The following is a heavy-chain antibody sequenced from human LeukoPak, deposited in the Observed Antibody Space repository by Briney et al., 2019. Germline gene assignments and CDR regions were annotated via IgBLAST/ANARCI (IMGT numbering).Heavy chain of an antibody. J-gene: IGHJ4*02. Sequence: PSETLSLTCTVSGGSITSYYWNWIRQSPGKGLEWTGYIHYSGGTNYNPSVKSRVTMSIDASKNQVSLRLTSVTAADTAVYYCARVSRWAEAIDYWGQGALVTGSS. CDR3: ARVSRWAEAIDY. CDR1: GGSITSYY. V-gene: IGHV4-59*01. D-gene: IGHD6-25*01. CDR2: IHYSGGT.